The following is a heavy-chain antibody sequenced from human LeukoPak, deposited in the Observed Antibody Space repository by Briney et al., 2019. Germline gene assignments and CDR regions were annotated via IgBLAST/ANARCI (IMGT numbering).Heavy chain of an antibody. CDR2: IYYSGST. CDR1: GGSISSGDYY. J-gene: IGHJ4*02. V-gene: IGHV4-30-4*01. Sequence: SQTLSLTCTVSGGSISSGDYYWSWIRQPPGKGLEWIGYIYYSGSTYCNPSLKSRVTISLDTSKNQFSLRLSSVTAADTAVYYCAKRIAAAGVFDYWGQGTLVTVSS. D-gene: IGHD6-13*01. CDR3: AKRIAAAGVFDY.